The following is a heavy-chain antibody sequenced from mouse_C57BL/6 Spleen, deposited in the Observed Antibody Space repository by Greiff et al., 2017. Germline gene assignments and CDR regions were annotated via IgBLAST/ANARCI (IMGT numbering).Heavy chain of an antibody. CDR2: ISDGGSYT. Sequence: EVKLMESGGGLVKPGGSLKLSCAASGFTFSSYAMSWVRQTPEKRLEWVATISDGGSYTYYPDNVKGRFTISRDNAKNNLYLQMSHLKSEDTAMYYCAREGMVTPFDYWGQGTTLTVSS. J-gene: IGHJ2*01. CDR3: AREGMVTPFDY. CDR1: GFTFSSYA. V-gene: IGHV5-4*01. D-gene: IGHD2-2*01.